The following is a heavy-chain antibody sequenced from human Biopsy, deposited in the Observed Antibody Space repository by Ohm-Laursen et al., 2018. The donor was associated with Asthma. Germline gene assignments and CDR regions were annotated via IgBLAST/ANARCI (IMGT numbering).Heavy chain of an antibody. CDR2: ISVYNGNT. V-gene: IGHV1-18*01. Sequence: GASVKAFCKTSGYTFNSAGITCVRQAPGQGREWMGGISVYNGNTKVAQKLQDRVTMITDTSTSTAYMELRSLRSDDTAVYFCARAVDYSHYYGIDVWGQGTTVTVS. CDR1: GYTFNSAG. J-gene: IGHJ6*02. D-gene: IGHD3-10*01. CDR3: ARAVDYSHYYGIDV.